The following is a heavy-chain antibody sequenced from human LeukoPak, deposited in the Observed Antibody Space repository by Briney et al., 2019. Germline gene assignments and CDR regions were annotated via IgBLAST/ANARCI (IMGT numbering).Heavy chain of an antibody. Sequence: GGSLRLSCAASGFTFSNYWMHWVRQAPGKGLVWVSRINSDGGTTYADSVKGRFTISRDSAEKTLYLQLNSLRAEDTAVYYCARGKDGVWALDIWGQGTLVTVSS. J-gene: IGHJ3*02. V-gene: IGHV3-74*01. CDR3: ARGKDGVWALDI. CDR1: GFTFSNYW. CDR2: INSDGGTT. D-gene: IGHD3-16*01.